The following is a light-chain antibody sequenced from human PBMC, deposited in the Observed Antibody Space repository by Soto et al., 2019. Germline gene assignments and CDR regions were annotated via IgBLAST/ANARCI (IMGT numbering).Light chain of an antibody. V-gene: IGKV3-15*01. CDR1: QSVSDN. J-gene: IGKJ2*01. CDR2: GAS. Sequence: EIVMTQSPATLSVSPGERVTLSCRASQSVSDNLAWYQQKPGQAPRLLIYGASTRATTTPARFSGSGCGTECTLTISSLQSEDFAVYFCQQSNNWPYTFGQGTKLDIK. CDR3: QQSNNWPYT.